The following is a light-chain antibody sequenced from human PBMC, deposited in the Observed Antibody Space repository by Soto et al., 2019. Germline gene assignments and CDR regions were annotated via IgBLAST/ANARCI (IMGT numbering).Light chain of an antibody. CDR2: GAS. Sequence: EIVLTQSPGTLSLSPGERATLSCRASQSVSNNYLAWYQQKPGQAPRLLIYGASNRATGIPDRFSGSGSGTDFTLTISRLEPEDFAVYYCQHYSVDRATFGQGSKVDIK. J-gene: IGKJ1*01. CDR1: QSVSNNY. V-gene: IGKV3-20*01. CDR3: QHYSVDRAT.